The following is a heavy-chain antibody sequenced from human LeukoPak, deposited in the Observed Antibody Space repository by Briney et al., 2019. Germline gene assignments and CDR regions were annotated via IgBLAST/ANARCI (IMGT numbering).Heavy chain of an antibody. Sequence: ASVKVSCKASGGTFSSYAISWVRQAPGQGLEWMGGIIPIFGTANYAQKFQGRVTITADKSTSTAYMELSSLRSEDTAVYYCARDSYCSGGSCKTALENYWGQGTLVTVSS. D-gene: IGHD2-15*01. V-gene: IGHV1-69*06. J-gene: IGHJ4*02. CDR1: GGTFSSYA. CDR2: IIPIFGTA. CDR3: ARDSYCSGGSCKTALENY.